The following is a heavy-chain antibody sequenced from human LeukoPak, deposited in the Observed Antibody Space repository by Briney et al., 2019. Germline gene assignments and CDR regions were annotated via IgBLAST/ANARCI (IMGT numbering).Heavy chain of an antibody. J-gene: IGHJ4*02. CDR2: IKEDGTVR. CDR1: GFTFSRYW. D-gene: IGHD1-26*01. Sequence: GGSLRLSCAASGFTFSRYWMSWVRQAPGKGLEWVANIKEDGTVRYYVESVKGRFTISRDNAKNSLYLQMNSLRAEDTAVYYCASGRLVGAPDYWGQGTLVTVSS. CDR3: ASGRLVGAPDY. V-gene: IGHV3-7*02.